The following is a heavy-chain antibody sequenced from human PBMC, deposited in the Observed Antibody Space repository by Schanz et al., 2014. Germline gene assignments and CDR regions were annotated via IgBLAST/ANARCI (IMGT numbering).Heavy chain of an antibody. CDR3: AREEGWGIAAAGPKHYYYGMDV. CDR1: GFTLSSYA. D-gene: IGHD6-13*01. J-gene: IGHJ6*02. CDR2: ISYDGSNK. Sequence: QVQLVESGGGVVQPGRSLRLSCAAYGFTLSSYAMHWVRQAPGKGLEWVAVISYDGSNKYYADSVKGRFTISRDNSKNTLYLQMSSLRAEDTAVYYCAREEGWGIAAAGPKHYYYGMDVWGQGTTVTVSS. V-gene: IGHV3-30-3*01.